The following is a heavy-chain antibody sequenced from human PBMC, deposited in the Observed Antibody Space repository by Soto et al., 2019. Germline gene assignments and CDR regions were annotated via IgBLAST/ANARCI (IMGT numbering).Heavy chain of an antibody. Sequence: QLQLQESGPGLVKPSETLSLTCTVSGGSISSSSYYWGWIRQPPGKGLEWIGSIYYSGSTYYNPSLKSRVTISVDTSKNQFSLKLSSVTAADTAVYYCARPNLWFGVSGWFDPWGQGTLVTVSS. CDR3: ARPNLWFGVSGWFDP. D-gene: IGHD3-10*01. CDR1: GGSISSSSYY. J-gene: IGHJ5*02. V-gene: IGHV4-39*01. CDR2: IYYSGST.